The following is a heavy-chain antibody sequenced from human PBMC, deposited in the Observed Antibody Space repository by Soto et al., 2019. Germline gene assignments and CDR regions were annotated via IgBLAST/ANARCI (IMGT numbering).Heavy chain of an antibody. CDR1: GYSFINYW. CDR2: IYPGDSDT. CDR3: GLLTQDYCRGTACYGSSYSWFDP. J-gene: IGHJ5*02. Sequence: GEYLMISCKGSGYSFINYWIAWVRQMPGNGLEWMGIIYPGDSDTRYNPSFQDQVTISIYKSINTPYLLLSDLRARDTAIYFCGLLTQDYCRGTACYGSSYSWFDPWGQGTLVTVSS. V-gene: IGHV5-51*01. D-gene: IGHD2-15*01.